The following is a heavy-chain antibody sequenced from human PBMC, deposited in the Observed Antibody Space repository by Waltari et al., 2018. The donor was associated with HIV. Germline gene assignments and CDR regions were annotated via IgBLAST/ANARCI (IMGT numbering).Heavy chain of an antibody. D-gene: IGHD5-12*01. CDR1: GGSISGYY. V-gene: IGHV4-59*01. Sequence: QVQLQESGPGLVKPSETLSLTCTVSGGSISGYYWSWIRQPPGKGLEWIGYIYYSGSTNYNPSLKSRVTRSVDTSKNQFSLKRSSVTAADTAVYYCARDRFPDGYNDYWGQGTLVTVSS. J-gene: IGHJ4*02. CDR3: ARDRFPDGYNDY. CDR2: IYYSGST.